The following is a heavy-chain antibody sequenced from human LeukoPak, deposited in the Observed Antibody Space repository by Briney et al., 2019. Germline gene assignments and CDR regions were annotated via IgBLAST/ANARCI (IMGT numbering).Heavy chain of an antibody. D-gene: IGHD1-1*01. J-gene: IGHJ4*02. CDR2: IHPEGNEK. CDR1: GFTFSNFW. CDR3: ARGDDFSGDH. V-gene: IGHV3-7*04. Sequence: GGSLRLSCAVSGFTFSNFWMSWVRQAPGRGLEWVANIHPEGNEKYHVEFVKGRFTISRDNTKNLLFLQMNGLRADDTAVYYCARGDDFSGDHWGQGTLVTVSS.